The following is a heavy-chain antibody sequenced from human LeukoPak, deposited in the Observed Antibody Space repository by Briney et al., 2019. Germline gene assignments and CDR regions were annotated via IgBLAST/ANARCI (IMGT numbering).Heavy chain of an antibody. CDR1: GGSISSGGYS. V-gene: IGHV4-61*02. D-gene: IGHD3-22*01. J-gene: IGHJ6*03. Sequence: SETLSLTCAVSGGSISSGGYSWNWLRQPAGKGLEWIGRIYTSGSTNYNPSLKSRVTMSVATSKNQFSLKLSSVTAADTAVYYCAREGDDSSGYWVYYYYMDVWGKGTTVTISS. CDR2: IYTSGST. CDR3: AREGDDSSGYWVYYYYMDV.